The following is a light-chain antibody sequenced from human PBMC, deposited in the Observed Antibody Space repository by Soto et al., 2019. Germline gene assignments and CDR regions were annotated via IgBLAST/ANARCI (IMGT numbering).Light chain of an antibody. CDR2: DAS. V-gene: IGKV3-11*01. CDR1: QSVSSY. J-gene: IGKJ2*01. CDR3: QKRRNGPRPGYP. Sequence: EIVLTQSPATLSLSPGERATLSCRASQSVSSYLAWYQQKPGQAPRLLIYDASNRATGIPARFSGSGSGTAFTLPITSLEPKDLAVYYGQKRRNGPRPGYPFGKGPSWRSN.